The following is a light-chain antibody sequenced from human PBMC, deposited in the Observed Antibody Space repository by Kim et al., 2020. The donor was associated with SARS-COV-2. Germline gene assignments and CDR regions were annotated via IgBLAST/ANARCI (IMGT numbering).Light chain of an antibody. CDR2: GAS. CDR1: QSIDSN. J-gene: IGKJ5*01. Sequence: EIVMTQSPGILSVSPGQRVTLSCRASQSIDSNLAWYSQTPGQAPRLLIYGASTRATGVPGRFSGSGSGTDFTLTISSLQSEDFAVYFCQQYHKWPPITFGQGTRLEIK. V-gene: IGKV3-15*01. CDR3: QQYHKWPPIT.